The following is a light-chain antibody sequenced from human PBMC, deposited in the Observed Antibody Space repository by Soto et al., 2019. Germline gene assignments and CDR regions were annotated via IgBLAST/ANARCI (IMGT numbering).Light chain of an antibody. CDR3: CSYAGSFTFDV. V-gene: IGLV2-23*03. J-gene: IGLJ2*01. CDR2: EGS. CDR1: SSDVGNYNL. Sequence: QSALTQPASVSGSPGQWITISCTGTSSDVGNYNLVCWYQQFPGKAPKLIIYEGSRRPSGVSNRSSGSNSGNTASLTISGLQAEDEADYYCCSYAGSFTFDVFGGGTKVTVL.